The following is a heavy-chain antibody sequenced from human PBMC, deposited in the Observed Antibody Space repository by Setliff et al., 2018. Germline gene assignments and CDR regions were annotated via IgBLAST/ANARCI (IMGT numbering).Heavy chain of an antibody. CDR2: INAGNGNT. CDR1: GYTFTSYA. CDR3: AGDQGPNSSGWYYVGGSYPDY. D-gene: IGHD6-19*01. Sequence: ASVKVSCKASGYTFTSYAMHWVRQAPGQRLEWMGWINAGNGNTKYSQKFQGRVTITRDTSASTAYMELSSLRSEDTAVYYCAGDQGPNSSGWYYVGGSYPDYWGQGTLVTVSS. J-gene: IGHJ4*02. V-gene: IGHV1-3*01.